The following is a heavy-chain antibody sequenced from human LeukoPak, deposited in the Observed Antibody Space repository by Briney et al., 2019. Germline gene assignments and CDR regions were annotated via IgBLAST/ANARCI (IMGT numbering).Heavy chain of an antibody. V-gene: IGHV4-61*02. CDR1: GGSISSGSYY. J-gene: IGHJ3*02. CDR3: ARPTQQYDAFDI. D-gene: IGHD6-13*01. CDR2: IYTSGST. Sequence: SQTLSLTCTVSGGSISSGSYYWSWIRQPAGKGLEWIGRIYTSGSTNYNPSLKSRVTISVDTSKNQFSLKLSSVTAADTAVYYCARPTQQYDAFDIWGQGTMVTVSS.